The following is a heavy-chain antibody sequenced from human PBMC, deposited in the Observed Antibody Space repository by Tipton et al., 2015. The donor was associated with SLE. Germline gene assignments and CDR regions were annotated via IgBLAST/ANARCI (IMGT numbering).Heavy chain of an antibody. CDR3: ARGGDPDYFDY. Sequence: LRLSCTVSGGSMSSSDCYWGWVRQSPGRGLEWIGSRCYTGSTYYNPSLESRVTISEDTSKNQFSLKLSSVTAADTAVYYCARGGDPDYFDYWGQGALVSVSS. CDR1: GGSMSSSDCY. V-gene: IGHV4-39*07. J-gene: IGHJ4*02. CDR2: RCYTGST. D-gene: IGHD3-16*01.